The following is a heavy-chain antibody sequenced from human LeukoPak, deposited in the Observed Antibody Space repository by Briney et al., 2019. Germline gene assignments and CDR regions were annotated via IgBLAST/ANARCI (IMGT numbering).Heavy chain of an antibody. CDR3: ARVLQNWNDGPILDY. CDR2: IYYSGST. CDR1: GGSISGFY. V-gene: IGHV4-59*01. D-gene: IGHD1-1*01. Sequence: SETLSLTCTVSGGSISGFYWSWIRQPPGKGLEWIGDIYYSGSTNYNPSLKSRLTISVDTSKNQFSLKLSSVTAADTAVYYCARVLQNWNDGPILDYWGQGILVTVSS. J-gene: IGHJ4*02.